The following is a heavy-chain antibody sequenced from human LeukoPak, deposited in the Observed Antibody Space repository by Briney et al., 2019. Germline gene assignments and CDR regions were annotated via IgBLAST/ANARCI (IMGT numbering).Heavy chain of an antibody. CDR3: ARRDTAMVTFDY. D-gene: IGHD5-18*01. CDR2: IYYSGST. V-gene: IGHV4-39*01. CDR1: GGSISSSSYY. J-gene: IGHJ4*02. Sequence: SETLSLTCTVSGGSISSSSYYWGWIRQPPGKGLEWIGSIYYSGSTYYNPSLKSRVTISGDTSKNQFSLKLSSVTAADTAVYYCARRDTAMVTFDYWGQGTLVTVSS.